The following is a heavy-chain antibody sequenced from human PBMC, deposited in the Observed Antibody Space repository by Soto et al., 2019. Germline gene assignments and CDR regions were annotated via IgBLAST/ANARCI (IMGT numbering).Heavy chain of an antibody. D-gene: IGHD2-8*01. CDR1: GFTFSSYD. CDR3: AKEDELWTNGHFNI. J-gene: IGHJ3*02. V-gene: IGHV3-23*01. Sequence: EVQLLESGGGWVQPGGSLRLSCAASGFTFSSYDMSWVRQAPGKGLEWVSAISGSGGSAFYADSVKGRFTISRDNSKNTLYVQMNSLRSEDTAIYYCAKEDELWTNGHFNIWGQGTLVTVSS. CDR2: ISGSGGSA.